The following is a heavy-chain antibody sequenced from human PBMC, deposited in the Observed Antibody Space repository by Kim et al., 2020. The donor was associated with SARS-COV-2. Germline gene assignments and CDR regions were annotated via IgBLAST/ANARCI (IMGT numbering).Heavy chain of an antibody. D-gene: IGHD2-21*02. J-gene: IGHJ4*02. Sequence: ADSVQGRFTISRDNSQNTLYLQMNSLRAEDTAVYYCAKDRPATAIDYFDYWGQGTLVTVSS. V-gene: IGHV3-23*01. CDR3: AKDRPATAIDYFDY.